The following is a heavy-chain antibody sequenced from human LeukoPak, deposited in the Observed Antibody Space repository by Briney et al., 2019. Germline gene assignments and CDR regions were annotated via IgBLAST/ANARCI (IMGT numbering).Heavy chain of an antibody. J-gene: IGHJ4*02. CDR3: AKVAHYYGSGSYYEYYFDY. CDR1: GFALKSYS. V-gene: IGHV3-21*01. Sequence: GGSLRLSCAGPGFALKSYSLSWVRQAPGKGLEWVSSISSTSAYIYYADSVKGRFTISRDNVDNVVYLQMNSLGAEDTAVYYCAKVAHYYGSGSYYEYYFDYWGQGTLVTVSS. D-gene: IGHD3-10*01. CDR2: ISSTSAYI.